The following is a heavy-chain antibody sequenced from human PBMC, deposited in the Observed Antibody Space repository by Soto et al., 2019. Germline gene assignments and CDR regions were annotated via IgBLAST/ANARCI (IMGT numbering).Heavy chain of an antibody. CDR3: ARDSGYSYGPLDY. Sequence: EVQLVESGGGLVQPGGSLRLSCAASGFTFSSYSMNWVRQAPGKGLEWVSYISSSSSTIYYADSVKGRFTISRDNAKNSLELQMNSLRAEDTAVYYCARDSGYSYGPLDYWGQGTLVTVSS. J-gene: IGHJ4*02. V-gene: IGHV3-48*01. D-gene: IGHD5-18*01. CDR1: GFTFSSYS. CDR2: ISSSSSTI.